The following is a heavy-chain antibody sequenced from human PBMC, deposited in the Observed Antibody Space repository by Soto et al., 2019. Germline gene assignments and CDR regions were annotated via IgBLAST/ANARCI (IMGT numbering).Heavy chain of an antibody. D-gene: IGHD3-22*01. CDR1: GGTFSSYA. Sequence: SVKVSCKASGGTFSSYAISWVRQAPGQGLEWMGGIIPIFGTANYAQKFQGRVTITADESTSTAYMELSSLRSEDTAVYYCARAYYYDSSGYYLHSYYYYGMDVWGQGTTVTVSS. CDR3: ARAYYYDSSGYYLHSYYYYGMDV. V-gene: IGHV1-69*13. J-gene: IGHJ6*02. CDR2: IIPIFGTA.